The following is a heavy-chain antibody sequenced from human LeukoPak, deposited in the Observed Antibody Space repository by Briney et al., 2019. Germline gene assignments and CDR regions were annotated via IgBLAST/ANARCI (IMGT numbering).Heavy chain of an antibody. CDR2: ISGSGGST. D-gene: IGHD3-10*01. V-gene: IGHV3-23*01. CDR3: AKDKGSGSYKEAFDY. CDR1: GFTFSSYA. Sequence: PGRSLRLSCAASGFTFSSYAMHWVRQAPGKGLEWVSAISGSGGSTYYADSVKGRFTISRDNSKNTLYLQMNSLRAEDTAVYYCAKDKGSGSYKEAFDYWGQGTLVTVSS. J-gene: IGHJ4*02.